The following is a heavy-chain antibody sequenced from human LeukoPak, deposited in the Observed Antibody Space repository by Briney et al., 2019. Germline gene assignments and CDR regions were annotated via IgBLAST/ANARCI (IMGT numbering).Heavy chain of an antibody. CDR2: IYYSGST. V-gene: IGHV4-59*01. CDR1: GGSISSYY. Sequence: SETLSLTCTVSGGSISSYYWSWIRQPPGKGLEWIGYIYYSGSTNYNPSLKSRVTISVDTSKNQFSLELSSVTAADTAVYYCARVPTNRVYVIKDYFDYWGQGTLVTVSS. J-gene: IGHJ4*02. D-gene: IGHD2-8*01. CDR3: ARVPTNRVYVIKDYFDY.